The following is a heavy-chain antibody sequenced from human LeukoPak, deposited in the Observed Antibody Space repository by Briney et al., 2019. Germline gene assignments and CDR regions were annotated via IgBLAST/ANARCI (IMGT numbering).Heavy chain of an antibody. J-gene: IGHJ2*01. CDR3: ARIYSSGWNWYFDL. V-gene: IGHV3-7*04. CDR1: GFTFGSYS. D-gene: IGHD6-19*01. CDR2: IRQDGSEK. Sequence: GGSLRLSCAASGFTFGSYSMNWVRQAQGKGLEWVANIRQDGSEKYYVDSVKGRLTISRDNAKNSLYLHMSSLRAEDTAVYYCARIYSSGWNWYFDLWGRGTLVTVSS.